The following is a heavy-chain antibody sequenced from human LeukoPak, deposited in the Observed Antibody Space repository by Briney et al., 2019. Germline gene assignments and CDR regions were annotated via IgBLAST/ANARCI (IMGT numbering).Heavy chain of an antibody. V-gene: IGHV3-48*03. CDR3: SLVAVASPQDY. J-gene: IGHJ4*02. D-gene: IGHD6-19*01. CDR1: GFAFSTYE. CDR2: ISSSGSTV. Sequence: GGSLRLSCAASGFAFSTYEMHWVRQAPGKGLEWVSDISSSGSTVYYADSVKGRFTTSRDNAKNFLYLQMHSLRAEDTAVYYFSLVAVASPQDYWGQGTLVTVSS.